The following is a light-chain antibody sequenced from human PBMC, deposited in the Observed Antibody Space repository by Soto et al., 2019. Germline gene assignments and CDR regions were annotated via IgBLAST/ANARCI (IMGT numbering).Light chain of an antibody. CDR1: QSVPRSY. CDR3: QQYGSSIT. Sequence: EIVLTQSPGTLSLSPGERATLSCRASQSVPRSYLAWYQQKPGQAPRLLIYGTSSRATGIPDRFSGSGSGTHFTLTISRLEPEDFAVFYCQQYGSSITFGQGTRLEIK. CDR2: GTS. J-gene: IGKJ5*01. V-gene: IGKV3-20*01.